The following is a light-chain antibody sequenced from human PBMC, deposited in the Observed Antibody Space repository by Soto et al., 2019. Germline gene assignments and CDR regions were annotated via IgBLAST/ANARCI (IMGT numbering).Light chain of an antibody. CDR2: DAS. CDR1: QSIRPS. V-gene: IGKV3-11*01. J-gene: IGKJ5*01. CDR3: QQRNVWPPIT. Sequence: EIVMTQSPGTLSVSPGERATLSCMASQSIRPSLAWYQQKPGQAPRLVIFDASNRANGVPARFGGSGSGTDFTLTINSLEPEDFAVYYCQQRNVWPPITFGQGRRLEI.